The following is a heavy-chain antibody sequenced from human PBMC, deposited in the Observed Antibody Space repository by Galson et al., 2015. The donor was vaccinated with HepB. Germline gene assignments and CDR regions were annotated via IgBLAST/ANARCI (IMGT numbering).Heavy chain of an antibody. D-gene: IGHD5-12*01. CDR2: ISGYNGDT. CDR1: GYTFTSYG. Sequence: QSGAEVKKPGESLRISCKASGYTFTSYGISWVRQAPGQGFEWMGWISGYNGDTNSAQNLQGRLTMTTDKSTSTAYMELRSLRSDDTAVYYCARDNGWLVDWGPGTLVTVSS. J-gene: IGHJ4*02. V-gene: IGHV1-18*04. CDR3: ARDNGWLVD.